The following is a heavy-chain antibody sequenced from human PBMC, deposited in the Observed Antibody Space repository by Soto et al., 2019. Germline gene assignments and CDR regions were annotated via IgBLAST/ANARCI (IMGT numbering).Heavy chain of an antibody. D-gene: IGHD3-22*01. V-gene: IGHV3-73*01. CDR2: IRSKANSYAT. CDR1: GFTFSGSA. J-gene: IGHJ3*02. Sequence: GGSLRLSCAASGFTFSGSAMHWVRQASGKGLEWVGRIRSKANSYATAYAALVKGRFTISRDDSKNTAYLQMNSLKTEDTAVYYCTRHDPLYYDSSGPYDAFDIWGQGTMVTVSS. CDR3: TRHDPLYYDSSGPYDAFDI.